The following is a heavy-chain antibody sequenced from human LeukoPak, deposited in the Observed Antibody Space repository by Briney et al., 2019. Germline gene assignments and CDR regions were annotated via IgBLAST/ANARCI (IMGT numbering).Heavy chain of an antibody. CDR3: ARGIRNIDY. Sequence: SETLSLTCAVYGGSFSGYYWSWIRQPPGKGLEWIGYISYTGSTTYNPSLKSRVTISVDTSKNQFSLKLNSVTAADTALYYCARGIRNIDYWGQGTLVTVSS. J-gene: IGHJ4*02. CDR1: GGSFSGYY. CDR2: ISYTGST. V-gene: IGHV4-59*01. D-gene: IGHD3-10*01.